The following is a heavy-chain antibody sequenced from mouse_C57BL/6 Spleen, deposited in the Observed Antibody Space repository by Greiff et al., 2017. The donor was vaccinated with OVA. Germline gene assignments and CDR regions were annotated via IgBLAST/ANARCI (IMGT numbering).Heavy chain of an antibody. CDR2: INPNNGGT. CDR1: GYTFTDYY. D-gene: IGHD2-1*01. J-gene: IGHJ1*03. CDR3: ARSGNYGYFDV. V-gene: IGHV1-26*01. Sequence: EVQLQQSGPELVKPGASVKISCTASGYTFTDYYMNWVKQSPGKSLEWIGGINPNNGGTSYTSNFKGKATLTVDKSSSTTYLEIRSLTSKNAAVYYCARSGNYGYFDVWGTGTTVTVSS.